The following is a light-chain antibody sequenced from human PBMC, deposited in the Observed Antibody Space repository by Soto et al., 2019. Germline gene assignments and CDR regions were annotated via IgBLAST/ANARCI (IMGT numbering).Light chain of an antibody. CDR3: QLHVPSPPGYT. Sequence: EIVLTQSPGTLSLSPGERATLSCRTSQSVDSRHLAWYQRKSGHAPRLLIYGVSNRATGIPDSFSGSGSGTDFTLTISRLEPEDFAAYYCQLHVPSPPGYTFGQGTKLEIK. CDR1: QSVDSRH. V-gene: IGKV3-20*01. CDR2: GVS. J-gene: IGKJ2*01.